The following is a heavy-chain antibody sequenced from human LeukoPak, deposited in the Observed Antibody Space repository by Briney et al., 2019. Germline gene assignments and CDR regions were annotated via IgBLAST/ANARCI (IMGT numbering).Heavy chain of an antibody. CDR3: ARAPMIVVVFPPRLDY. CDR1: GYTFTGYY. CDR2: INPNSGGT. Sequence: ASVRVSCKTSGYTFTGYYMHWVRQAPGQGLEWMGWINPNSGGTNYAQKFQDRVTMTGDTSISTAYMELSRLTSDDTAVYYCARAPMIVVVFPPRLDYWGQGTLVTVSS. D-gene: IGHD3-22*01. V-gene: IGHV1-2*02. J-gene: IGHJ4*02.